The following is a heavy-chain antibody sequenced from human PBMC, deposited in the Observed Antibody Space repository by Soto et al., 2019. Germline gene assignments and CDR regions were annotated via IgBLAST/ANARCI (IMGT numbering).Heavy chain of an antibody. Sequence: PGGSLRLSCSASGFTFDDCAMHWVRQAPGKGPEWVSGISRDSATVGYAESVRGRFTITRDDAKNSRYLQMDSLRREDTALYYCVQGRYPTMATPLDHWGQGTLVTVSS. J-gene: IGHJ5*02. D-gene: IGHD3-9*01. CDR3: VQGRYPTMATPLDH. V-gene: IGHV3-9*01. CDR1: GFTFDDCA. CDR2: ISRDSATV.